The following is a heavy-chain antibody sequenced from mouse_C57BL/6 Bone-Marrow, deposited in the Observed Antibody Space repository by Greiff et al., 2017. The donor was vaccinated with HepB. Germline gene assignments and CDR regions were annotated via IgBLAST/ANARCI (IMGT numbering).Heavy chain of an antibody. Sequence: EVKVVESGGGLVKPGGSLKLSCAASGFTFSSYAMSRVRQTPEKRLEWVATISDGGSYTYYPDNVKGRFTISRDNAKNNLYLQMSHLKSEDTAMYYCARDLYYPFAYWGQGTLVTVSA. D-gene: IGHD1-1*01. CDR2: ISDGGSYT. J-gene: IGHJ3*01. CDR3: ARDLYYPFAY. CDR1: GFTFSSYA. V-gene: IGHV5-4*01.